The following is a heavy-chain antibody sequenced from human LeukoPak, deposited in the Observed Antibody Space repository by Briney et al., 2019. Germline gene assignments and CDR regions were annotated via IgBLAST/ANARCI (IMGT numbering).Heavy chain of an antibody. CDR3: ASSSRGGGVFDY. CDR2: ISSSSSYI. V-gene: IGHV3-11*06. Sequence: AGGSLRLSCAASGFTFSDYYMSWIRQAPGKGLEWVSSISSSSSYIYYADSVKGRFTISRDNAKNSLYLQMNSLRAEDTAVYYCASSSRGGGVFDYWGQGTLVTVSS. CDR1: GFTFSDYY. J-gene: IGHJ4*02. D-gene: IGHD2-21*01.